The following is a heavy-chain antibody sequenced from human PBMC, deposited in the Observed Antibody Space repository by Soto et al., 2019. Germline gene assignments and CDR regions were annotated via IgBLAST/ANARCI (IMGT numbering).Heavy chain of an antibody. V-gene: IGHV3-33*01. CDR2: IWYDGSNK. J-gene: IGHJ4*02. D-gene: IGHD3-16*02. Sequence: QVQLVESGGGVVQPGRSLRLSCAASGFTFSSYGMHWVRQAPGKGLEWVAVIWYDGSNKDYADSVKGRFTISRDNCKNTLYLQMHSLRAEDTAVYYCARTSTYDYIWGSYRRPNGVDYWGQGPLVTVSS. CDR3: ARTSTYDYIWGSYRRPNGVDY. CDR1: GFTFSSYG.